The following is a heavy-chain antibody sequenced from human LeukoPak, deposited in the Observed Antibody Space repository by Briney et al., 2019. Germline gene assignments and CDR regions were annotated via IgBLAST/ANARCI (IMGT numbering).Heavy chain of an antibody. CDR3: AREPGGYYDSSGFLDD. J-gene: IGHJ4*02. CDR1: GFTFSSYW. Sequence: PGGSLRLSCATSGFTFSSYWMHWVRQVPGRGLVWVSRINSDGSIRDYADSVKGRFTIARDTAQNTLHLQMNSLRVEDTAMYYCAREPGGYYDSSGFLDDWGQGTLVTVSS. CDR2: INSDGSIR. D-gene: IGHD3-22*01. V-gene: IGHV3-74*01.